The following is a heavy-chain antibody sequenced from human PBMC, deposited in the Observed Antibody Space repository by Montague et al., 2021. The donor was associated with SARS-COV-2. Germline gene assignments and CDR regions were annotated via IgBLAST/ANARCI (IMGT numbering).Heavy chain of an antibody. V-gene: IGHV4-34*01. Sequence: SETLSLTCAVYGGSFSSYYWSWIRQPPGKGLEWIGEINHSGSTNYNPSLKSRVTISVDTSKNQFSLKLSSVTAADTAVYYCAGGIMQPDFLAYWGQGTLVTVSS. CDR1: GGSFSSYY. CDR3: AGGIMQPDFLAY. D-gene: IGHD6-13*01. J-gene: IGHJ4*02. CDR2: INHSGST.